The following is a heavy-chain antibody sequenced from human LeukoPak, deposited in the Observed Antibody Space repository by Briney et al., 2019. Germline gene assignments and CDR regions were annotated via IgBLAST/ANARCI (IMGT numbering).Heavy chain of an antibody. Sequence: GASVNVSCKASGYTFTSYGISWVRQAPGQGLEWMGWISAYNGNTNYAQKLQGRVTMTTDTSTSTAYMELRSLRSDDTAVYYCARDLPAVAGTDYYGMDVWGQGTTVTVSS. CDR3: ARDLPAVAGTDYYGMDV. V-gene: IGHV1-18*01. D-gene: IGHD6-19*01. J-gene: IGHJ6*02. CDR2: ISAYNGNT. CDR1: GYTFTSYG.